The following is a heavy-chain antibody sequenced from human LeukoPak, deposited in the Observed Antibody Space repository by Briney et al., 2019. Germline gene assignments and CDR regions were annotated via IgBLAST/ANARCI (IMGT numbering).Heavy chain of an antibody. V-gene: IGHV5-51*01. CDR3: ARGLADFWSGYFVDY. Sequence: GESLKISCKGSGSRFTSYWIGWVRQMPGKGLEWMGIIYPGDSDTRYSPSFQGQVTISADKSISTAYLQWSSLKASDTAMYYCARGLADFWSGYFVDYWGQGTLVTVSS. D-gene: IGHD3-3*01. J-gene: IGHJ4*02. CDR1: GSRFTSYW. CDR2: IYPGDSDT.